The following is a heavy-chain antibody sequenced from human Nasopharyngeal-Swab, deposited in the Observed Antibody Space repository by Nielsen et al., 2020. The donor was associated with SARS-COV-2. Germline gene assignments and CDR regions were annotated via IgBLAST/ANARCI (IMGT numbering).Heavy chain of an antibody. Sequence: SETLSLTCTVSGGSISSYYCNWVRQPPGKGLEWIAYVYYSGSTKYNPSLKSRVTISVDRAKNQVSLKLTSVTAADTAVYYCARGDILTPYYYMDVWGRGTTVAVSS. J-gene: IGHJ6*03. CDR1: GGSISSYY. D-gene: IGHD3-9*01. CDR2: VYYSGST. V-gene: IGHV4-59*01. CDR3: ARGDILTPYYYMDV.